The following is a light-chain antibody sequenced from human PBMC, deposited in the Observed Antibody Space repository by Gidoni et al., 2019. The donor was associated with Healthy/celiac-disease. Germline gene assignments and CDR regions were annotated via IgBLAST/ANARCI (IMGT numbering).Light chain of an antibody. Sequence: EIVLTQSPGTLSLSPGERATRSCRASQSVSSNYLAWYQQKPGQAPRLLIYGASSRATGIPDRFSGSGSGTDFTLTISRLEPEDFAVYYCQQYGSSPWTFXXXTKVEVK. J-gene: IGKJ1*01. CDR3: QQYGSSPWT. CDR1: QSVSSNY. CDR2: GAS. V-gene: IGKV3-20*01.